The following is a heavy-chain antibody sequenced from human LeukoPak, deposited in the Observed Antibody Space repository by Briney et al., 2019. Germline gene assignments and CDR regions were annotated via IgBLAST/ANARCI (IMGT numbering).Heavy chain of an antibody. CDR1: GGSISSYY. Sequence: PSESLSLTCTVSGGSISSYYWSWIRQPPGKGLEWIGCIFYSGSTKYNPSLKSRVTISVDTSKNQFSLKLSSVTAADTAVYFCARHSNFFDYWGQGTLVTV. D-gene: IGHD4-11*01. CDR2: IFYSGST. V-gene: IGHV4-59*01. J-gene: IGHJ4*02. CDR3: ARHSNFFDY.